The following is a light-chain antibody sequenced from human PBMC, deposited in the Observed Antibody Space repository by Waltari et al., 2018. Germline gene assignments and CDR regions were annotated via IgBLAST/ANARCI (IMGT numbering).Light chain of an antibody. CDR2: AAS. J-gene: IGKJ4*01. Sequence: DIQLTQSPSSVSASVGDRVTVACRASQGISSWLTWDQQKPGEAPKLLIFAASTLETGVPSRFSGGGSGTEFNLTISSLQPEDLGTYYCQQAADFPLTFGGGTKVEIK. V-gene: IGKV1-12*01. CDR1: QGISSW. CDR3: QQAADFPLT.